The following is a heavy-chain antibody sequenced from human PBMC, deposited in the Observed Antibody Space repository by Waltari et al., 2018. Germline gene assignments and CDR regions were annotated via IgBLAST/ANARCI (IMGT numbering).Heavy chain of an antibody. CDR1: GFSVTSSY. CDR2: TYSDGRT. V-gene: IGHV3-53*01. CDR3: AGVGRIGSYHLDS. J-gene: IGHJ4*02. Sequence: EVQLVESGGGMMQPGGSLRLTCAGSGFSVTSSYMGWFRQAPGKGVEWIPFTYSDGRTESTDSGKVRLSVSRDESDNMLYLQMNSLRVDDTALYYCAGVGRIGSYHLDSWGQGTLVIVSS. D-gene: IGHD1-26*01.